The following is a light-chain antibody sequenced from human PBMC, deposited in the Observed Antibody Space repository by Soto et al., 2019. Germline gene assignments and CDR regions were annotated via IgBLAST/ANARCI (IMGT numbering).Light chain of an antibody. CDR1: SSDVGGYNY. V-gene: IGLV2-14*01. CDR3: SSYTTSSTLLYV. CDR2: AVS. Sequence: QSVLTQPASVSGSPGQSITISCTGTSSDVGGYNYVSWYQQHPGKAPKLMIYAVSNRPSGVSTRFSGSKSGNTASLTISGLQAEDEADYHCSSYTTSSTLLYVFGTGTK. J-gene: IGLJ1*01.